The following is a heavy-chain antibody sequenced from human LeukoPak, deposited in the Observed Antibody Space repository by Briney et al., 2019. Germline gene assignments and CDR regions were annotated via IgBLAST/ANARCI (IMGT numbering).Heavy chain of an antibody. Sequence: GGSLRLSCAASGFSFSTYSMSWVRQAPGKGLEWVSVISDTGATKFYADSVKGRFTISRDNSKNTLYLQMSSLRVEDTAVYYCAGSYSGSYFNSAYAFDIWGQGTMVTVSS. CDR2: ISDTGATK. CDR1: GFSFSTYS. CDR3: AGSYSGSYFNSAYAFDI. V-gene: IGHV3-23*01. D-gene: IGHD1-26*01. J-gene: IGHJ3*02.